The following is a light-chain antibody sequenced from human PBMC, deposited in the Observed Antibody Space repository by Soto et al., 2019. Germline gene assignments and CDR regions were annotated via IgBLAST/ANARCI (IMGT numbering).Light chain of an antibody. Sequence: DIQMTQSPSSLSASVGDRVTITCRASQSIRNYLHWYQQKPGKAPKVLIYGASTLQSGVPSRFSGSGSGTDFTLTIISLQPEDFATYYCQQSYSTPTFGQGTKLEIK. CDR1: QSIRNY. J-gene: IGKJ2*01. CDR3: QQSYSTPT. V-gene: IGKV1-39*01. CDR2: GAS.